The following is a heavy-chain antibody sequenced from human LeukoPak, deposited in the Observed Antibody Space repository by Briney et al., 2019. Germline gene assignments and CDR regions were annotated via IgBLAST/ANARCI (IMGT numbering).Heavy chain of an antibody. CDR2: INPNSGGT. D-gene: IGHD3-22*01. CDR1: GYTFTGYY. Sequence: GASVKVSCKASGYTFTGYYMHWVRQAPGQGLEWTGRINPNSGGTNYAQKFQGRVTMTRDTSISTAYMELSRLRSDDTAVYYCARSYPEYYYDSSGYYDYWGQGTLVTVSS. V-gene: IGHV1-2*06. CDR3: ARSYPEYYYDSSGYYDY. J-gene: IGHJ4*02.